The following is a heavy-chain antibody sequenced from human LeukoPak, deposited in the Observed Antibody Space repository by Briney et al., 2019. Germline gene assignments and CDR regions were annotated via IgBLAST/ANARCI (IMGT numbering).Heavy chain of an antibody. CDR2: IKQDESEK. J-gene: IGHJ4*02. D-gene: IGHD4-11*01. CDR3: ARGSAVTANNFDF. CDR1: GFTFSNYW. Sequence: GGSLTLSCVVSGFTFSNYWMSWVRQAPGKGLEWVANIKQDESEKYYVDSVKGRFTISRDNAKNSLYLQMNSLRAEDTAVYYCARGSAVTANNFDFWGQGTLVTVSS. V-gene: IGHV3-7*01.